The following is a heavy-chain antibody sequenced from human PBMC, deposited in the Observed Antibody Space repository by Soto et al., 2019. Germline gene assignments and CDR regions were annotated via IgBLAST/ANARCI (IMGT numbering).Heavy chain of an antibody. CDR1: GGSISSYY. Sequence: SETLSLTCTVSGGSISSYYWSWIRQPPGKGLEWIGYIYYSGSTNYNPSLKSRVTISVDTSKNQFSLKLSSVTAADTAVYYCARDRAYSRRGDYYGMDVWGQGTTVTVSS. J-gene: IGHJ6*02. CDR3: ARDRAYSRRGDYYGMDV. D-gene: IGHD2-21*01. CDR2: IYYSGST. V-gene: IGHV4-59*01.